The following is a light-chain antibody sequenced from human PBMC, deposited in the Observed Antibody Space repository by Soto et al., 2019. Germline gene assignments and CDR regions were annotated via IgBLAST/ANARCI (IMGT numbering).Light chain of an antibody. V-gene: IGKV1-8*01. CDR2: AAS. CDR3: QLDYSYPLT. CDR1: LGISSY. Sequence: AIRMSQCPPSLSASTGGGVTITCGASLGISSYLAWYQQKPGKAPKLLIYAASTLQSGVPSRFSGSGSGTDFTLTISCLQSEDFATYYCQLDYSYPLTFCGGSNVDIK. J-gene: IGKJ4*01.